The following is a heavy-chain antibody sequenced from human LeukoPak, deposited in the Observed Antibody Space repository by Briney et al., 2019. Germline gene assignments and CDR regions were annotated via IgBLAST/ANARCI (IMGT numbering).Heavy chain of an antibody. CDR3: AKVCEPRRSGYYYWSFDL. V-gene: IGHV3-23*01. CDR1: GFTFSSYA. CDR2: ISGSGGRT. Sequence: GGSLRLSCAASGFTFSSYAMSWVRQAPGKGLEWVSSISGSGGRTYYADSVKGRFTISSDNSTRTMYLQTNSLRAEDTAVYYCAKVCEPRRSGYYYWSFDLWGRGTLVTVSS. D-gene: IGHD3-22*01. J-gene: IGHJ2*01.